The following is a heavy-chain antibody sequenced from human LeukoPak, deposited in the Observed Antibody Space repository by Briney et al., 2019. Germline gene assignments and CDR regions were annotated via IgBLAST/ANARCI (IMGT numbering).Heavy chain of an antibody. CDR3: AKDRASSFDY. J-gene: IGHJ4*02. Sequence: GGSLRLSCAASGFAFSSYGMHWVRQAPGKGLEWVAVISYDRRNKYYADSVKGRFTISRDSFNNTLYLQMNSLREEDTAVYYCAKDRASSFDYWGQGTLVTVSS. V-gene: IGHV3-30*18. D-gene: IGHD2-2*01. CDR2: ISYDRRNK. CDR1: GFAFSSYG.